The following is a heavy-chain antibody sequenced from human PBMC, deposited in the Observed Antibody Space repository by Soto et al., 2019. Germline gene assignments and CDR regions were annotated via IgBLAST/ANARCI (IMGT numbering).Heavy chain of an antibody. CDR3: AKDTTGTTSDYYYYGMDV. CDR2: ISYDGSNK. V-gene: IGHV3-30*18. Sequence: QVQLVESGGGVVQPGRSLRLSCAASGFTFSSYGMHWVRQAPGKGLEWVAVISYDGSNKYYADSVKGRFTISRDNSKNTLYLQMNSLRAEDTAVYYCAKDTTGTTSDYYYYGMDVWGQGTTVTVSS. D-gene: IGHD1-7*01. CDR1: GFTFSSYG. J-gene: IGHJ6*02.